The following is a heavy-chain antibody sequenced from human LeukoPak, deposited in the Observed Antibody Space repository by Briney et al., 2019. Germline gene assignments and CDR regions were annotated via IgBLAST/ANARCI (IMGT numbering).Heavy chain of an antibody. CDR1: GFTFSSYG. CDR2: ISGSGGST. V-gene: IGHV3-23*01. D-gene: IGHD5-24*01. CDR3: ARGLDGYNYEEYYFDY. Sequence: GGSLRLSCAASGFTFSSYGMSWVRQAPGKGLEWVSAISGSGGSTYYADSVKGRFTISRDNAKNSLYLQMNSLRAEDTAVYYCARGLDGYNYEEYYFDYWGQGTLVTVSS. J-gene: IGHJ4*02.